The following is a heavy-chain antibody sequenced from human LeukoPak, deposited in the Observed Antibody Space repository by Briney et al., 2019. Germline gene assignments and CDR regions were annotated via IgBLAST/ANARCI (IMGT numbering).Heavy chain of an antibody. J-gene: IGHJ4*02. V-gene: IGHV3-30*18. CDR1: GFTLSSYG. Sequence: GGSLRLSCAASGFTLSSYGMHWVRQAPGKGLEWVAVISYDGSNKYYADSVKGRFTISRDNSKNTLYLQMNSLRAEDTAVYYCAKDRYSGSRPNFLFDYWGQGTLVTVSS. CDR3: AKDRYSGSRPNFLFDY. D-gene: IGHD1-26*01. CDR2: ISYDGSNK.